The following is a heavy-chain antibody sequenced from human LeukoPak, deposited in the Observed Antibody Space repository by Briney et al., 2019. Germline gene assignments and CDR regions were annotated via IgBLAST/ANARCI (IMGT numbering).Heavy chain of an antibody. V-gene: IGHV6-1*01. D-gene: IGHD3-10*01. Sequence: SQTLSLTCAISGDSVSSNSAAWNWIRQSPSRGLEWLGRTYYRSKWYNDYAVSVKSRITINPDTSKNQFSLQLNSVTTEDTAVYYCARGITMVRGGNQYNWFAPWGQGTLVTVSS. CDR2: TYYRSKWYN. CDR3: ARGITMVRGGNQYNWFAP. CDR1: GDSVSSNSAA. J-gene: IGHJ5*02.